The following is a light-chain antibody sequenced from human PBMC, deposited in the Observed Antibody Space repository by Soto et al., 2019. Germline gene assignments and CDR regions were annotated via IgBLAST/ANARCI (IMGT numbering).Light chain of an antibody. CDR2: AAS. V-gene: IGKV3-15*01. J-gene: IGKJ3*01. Sequence: EIVLTQSPATLSVSPGERATLSCRASQSVSSTLAWYQHKPGQAPRLLIYAASTRATGIPARFSGSGSGTDFTLTISSLQSEDFAVYYCHQYHHWPPSFTFGPGTKVDIK. CDR1: QSVSST. CDR3: HQYHHWPPSFT.